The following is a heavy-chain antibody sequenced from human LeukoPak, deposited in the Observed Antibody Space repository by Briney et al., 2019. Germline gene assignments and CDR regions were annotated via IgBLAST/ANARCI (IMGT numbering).Heavy chain of an antibody. CDR1: GLTFSSNG. CDR3: AFGEERWSGDY. CDR2: ISYDGSNK. Sequence: GGSLGSSFAAPGLTFSSNGMPWVRKAPGKGLGWVAVISYDGSNKYYADSVKGRFTISRDNSKNTLYLQMNSLRAEDTAVYYCAFGEERWSGDYWGQGTLVTVSS. J-gene: IGHJ4*02. V-gene: IGHV3-30*03. D-gene: IGHD3-10*01.